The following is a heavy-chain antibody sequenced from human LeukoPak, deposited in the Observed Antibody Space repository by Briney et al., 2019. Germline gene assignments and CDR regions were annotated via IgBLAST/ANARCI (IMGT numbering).Heavy chain of an antibody. V-gene: IGHV1-2*02. CDR1: GYTFTGYY. CDR2: INPNSGGT. Sequence: GASVKVSCKASGYTFTGYYMHWVRQAPGQGLEWMGWINPNSGGTNYAQKFQGRVTMTRDTSISTAYMELSRLRSDDTAVYYCARDGWFGELFFWFDPWGQGTLVTVSS. J-gene: IGHJ5*02. CDR3: ARDGWFGELFFWFDP. D-gene: IGHD3-10*01.